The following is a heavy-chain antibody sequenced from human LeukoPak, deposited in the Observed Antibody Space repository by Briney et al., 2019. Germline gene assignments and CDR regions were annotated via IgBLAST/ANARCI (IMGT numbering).Heavy chain of an antibody. Sequence: GGSLSLSCAAAGFSISAYAITWVRQAPGQGPEWVSSIGSDNKPHYSESVKGRFAISRDNSKSMLFLQLNSLRAEDTALYYCARQLHYYVAMDVWGQGTTVTVSS. CDR1: GFSISAYA. D-gene: IGHD3-10*02. CDR2: IGSDNKP. J-gene: IGHJ6*02. V-gene: IGHV3-23*05. CDR3: ARQLHYYVAMDV.